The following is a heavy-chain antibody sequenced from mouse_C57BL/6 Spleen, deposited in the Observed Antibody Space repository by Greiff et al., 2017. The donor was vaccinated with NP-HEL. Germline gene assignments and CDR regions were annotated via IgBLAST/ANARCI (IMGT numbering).Heavy chain of an antibody. Sequence: QVQLQQPGAELVKPGASVKLSCKASGYTFTSYWMHWVKQRPGQGLEWIGMIHPNSGSTNYNEKFKSKATLTVDKSSSTAYMQLSSLTSEDSAVYHCARSDYYGSSYRYAMDYWGQGTSVTVSS. CDR2: IHPNSGST. J-gene: IGHJ4*01. CDR1: GYTFTSYW. V-gene: IGHV1-64*01. D-gene: IGHD1-1*01. CDR3: ARSDYYGSSYRYAMDY.